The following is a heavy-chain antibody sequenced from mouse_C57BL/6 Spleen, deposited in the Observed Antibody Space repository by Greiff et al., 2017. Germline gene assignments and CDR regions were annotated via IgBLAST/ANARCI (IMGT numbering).Heavy chain of an antibody. CDR3: AYGNPWFAY. D-gene: IGHD2-1*01. Sequence: EVQLQQSGPELVKPGASVKISCKASGYSFTGYYMNWVKQSPEKSLEWIGEINPSTGGTTYNQKFKAKATLTVDKSSSTAYMQLKSLTSEDSAVYYCAYGNPWFAYWGQGTLVTDSA. J-gene: IGHJ3*01. CDR1: GYSFTGYY. CDR2: INPSTGGT. V-gene: IGHV1-42*01.